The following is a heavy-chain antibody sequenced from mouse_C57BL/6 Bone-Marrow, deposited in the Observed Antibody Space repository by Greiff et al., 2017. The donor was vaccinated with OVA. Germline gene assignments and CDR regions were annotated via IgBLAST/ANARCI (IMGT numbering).Heavy chain of an antibody. Sequence: QVQLQQPGAELVKPGASVKLSCKASGYTFTSYWMHWVKQRPGRGLEWIGRIDPNSGGTKYNEKFKSKATLTVDKPSSTAYIQLSSLTSEDSAVYYCARDYGSSYWYFDVWGTGTTVTVSS. J-gene: IGHJ1*03. CDR2: IDPNSGGT. CDR3: ARDYGSSYWYFDV. V-gene: IGHV1-72*01. CDR1: GYTFTSYW. D-gene: IGHD1-1*01.